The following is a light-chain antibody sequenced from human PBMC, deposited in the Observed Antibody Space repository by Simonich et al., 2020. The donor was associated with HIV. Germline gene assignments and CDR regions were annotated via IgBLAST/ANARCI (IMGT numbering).Light chain of an antibody. CDR2: DAS. V-gene: IGKV3-20*01. J-gene: IGKJ2*01. CDR1: QSVSSY. CDR3: QQYGSSPFT. Sequence: EIVLTQSPATLSLSPGERATLSCRASQSVSSYLAWYQQKPGQAPRLLIYDASNRATGIPARFSGSGSGTDFTLTISRLEPEDFAVYYCQQYGSSPFTFGQGTNLEIK.